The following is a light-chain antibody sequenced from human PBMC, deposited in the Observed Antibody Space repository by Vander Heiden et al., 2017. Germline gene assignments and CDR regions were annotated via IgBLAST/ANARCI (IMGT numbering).Light chain of an antibody. J-gene: IGKJ4*01. V-gene: IGKV3-15*01. CDR2: AAS. Sequence: IVMTQSPPTLSVSAGERATRSCRASQSIGDLLAWYQQRPGQAPRLLIYAASSRATGIPARFSGSGSGTEFSLTISSLQSEDFAVYYCQQHHAWPLTFGGGTKVEIK. CDR1: QSIGDL. CDR3: QQHHAWPLT.